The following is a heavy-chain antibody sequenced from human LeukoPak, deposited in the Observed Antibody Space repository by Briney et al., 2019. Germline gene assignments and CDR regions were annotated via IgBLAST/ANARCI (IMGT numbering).Heavy chain of an antibody. CDR1: GYTFTNYY. D-gene: IGHD1-1*01. J-gene: IGHJ6*02. CDR3: ATGGDSYYYGMDV. V-gene: IGHV1-46*01. Sequence: ASVKGSCKTSGYTFTNYYIHWVRQAPGQGLEWMGIISPSCGNTDYSQNFQGRVTMTRDPSTRTVFLDLSSLRPEDTAVYYCATGGDSYYYGMDVWRQGTTVTVSS. CDR2: ISPSCGNT.